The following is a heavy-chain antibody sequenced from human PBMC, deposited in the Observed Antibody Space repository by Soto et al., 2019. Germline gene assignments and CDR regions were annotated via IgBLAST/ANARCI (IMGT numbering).Heavy chain of an antibody. D-gene: IGHD3-10*02. Sequence: QITLKESGPTLVKPTQTLTLTCTFSGLSLSTSGEAVGWIRQPPGKALEWLALIYWDDDKRYNPTLKTRLTIAKDTSKTQVVLTLTNMDPLDTATYYCAHYVSTSPAGWFDPWGQGILVTVSS. CDR1: GLSLSTSGEA. V-gene: IGHV2-5*02. CDR3: AHYVSTSPAGWFDP. CDR2: IYWDDDK. J-gene: IGHJ5*02.